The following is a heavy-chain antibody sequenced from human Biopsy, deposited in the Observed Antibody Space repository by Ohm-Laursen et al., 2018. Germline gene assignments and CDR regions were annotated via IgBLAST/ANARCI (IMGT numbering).Heavy chain of an antibody. CDR3: ATDAVGGLAVF. Sequence: SVKVSCKASGYTFTSYDISWVRQAPGPGLEWMGGISPVFGAVKYAEKFRGRLTITAGESTGTADMELNSLTSDDTAVYYCATDAVGGLAVFGGQGTLVTVSS. D-gene: IGHD3-16*01. CDR2: ISPVFGAV. CDR1: GYTFTSYD. V-gene: IGHV1-69*13. J-gene: IGHJ4*02.